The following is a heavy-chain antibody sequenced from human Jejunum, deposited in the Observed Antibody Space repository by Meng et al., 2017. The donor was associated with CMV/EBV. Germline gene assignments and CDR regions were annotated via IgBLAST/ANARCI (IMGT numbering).Heavy chain of an antibody. D-gene: IGHD1-1*01. Sequence: SCKAPGYTFTGYNMHWVRQAPGQGLEWMGRIITNTGGTNYAQKFQGRVTMTRDTSISTGYMELNSLRSDDTAVYYCSRGHNFGFEYWGQGTLVTVSS. CDR2: IITNTGGT. CDR3: SRGHNFGFEY. J-gene: IGHJ4*02. V-gene: IGHV1-2*06. CDR1: GYTFTGYN.